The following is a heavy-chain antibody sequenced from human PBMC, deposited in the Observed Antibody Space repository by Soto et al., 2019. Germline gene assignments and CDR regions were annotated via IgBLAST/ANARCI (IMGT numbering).Heavy chain of an antibody. Sequence: ASVKVSCKASGYTFTSYDINWVRQATGQGHEWMGWMNPNSGNTGYAQKFQGRVTMTRNTSISTAYMELSSLRSEDTAVYYCARGRRYSSGQSGGYWGQGTLVTVSS. CDR2: MNPNSGNT. D-gene: IGHD6-19*01. CDR1: GYTFTSYD. CDR3: ARGRRYSSGQSGGY. V-gene: IGHV1-8*01. J-gene: IGHJ4*02.